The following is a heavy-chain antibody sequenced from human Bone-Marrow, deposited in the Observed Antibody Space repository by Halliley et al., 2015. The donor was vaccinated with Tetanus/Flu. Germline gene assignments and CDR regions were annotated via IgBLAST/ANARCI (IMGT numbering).Heavy chain of an antibody. Sequence: SLRLSCTASGFTFSNYVMGWVRQAPGKGLEWVSAIVPAADVTYYADSVKGRFIISRDNSKNTLYLQMNSLRAEDTAVYHCARDSFEYCSGGSCYGPGYWGQGTLVTVSS. V-gene: IGHV3-23*01. CDR3: ARDSFEYCSGGSCYGPGY. CDR1: GFTFSNYV. CDR2: IVPAADVT. D-gene: IGHD2-15*01. J-gene: IGHJ4*02.